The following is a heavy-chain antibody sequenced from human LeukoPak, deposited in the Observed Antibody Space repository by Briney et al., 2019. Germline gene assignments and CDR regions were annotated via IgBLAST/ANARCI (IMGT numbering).Heavy chain of an antibody. D-gene: IGHD2-2*01. CDR2: IYHSGST. J-gene: IGHJ5*02. CDR3: AREEGYCSSTSCSGWFDP. Sequence: SETLSLTCTVSGYSISSGYYWGWIRQPPGKGLEWIGSIYHSGSTYYNPSLKSRVTISVDRSKNQFSLKLSSVTAADTAVYYCAREEGYCSSTSCSGWFDPWGQGTLVTVSS. CDR1: GYSISSGYY. V-gene: IGHV4-38-2*02.